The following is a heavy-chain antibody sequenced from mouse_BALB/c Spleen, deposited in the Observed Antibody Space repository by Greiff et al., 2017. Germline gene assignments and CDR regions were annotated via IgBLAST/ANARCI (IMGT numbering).Heavy chain of an antibody. CDR2: IWAGGST. Sequence: VQLQESGPGLVAPSQSLSITCTVSGFSLTSYGVHWVRQPPGKGLEWLGVIWAGGSTNYNSALMSRLSISKDNSKSQVFLKMNSLQTDDTAMYYCAREGEYGNYYAMDYWGQGTSVTVSS. CDR3: AREGEYGNYYAMDY. V-gene: IGHV2-9*02. J-gene: IGHJ4*01. D-gene: IGHD2-10*02. CDR1: GFSLTSYG.